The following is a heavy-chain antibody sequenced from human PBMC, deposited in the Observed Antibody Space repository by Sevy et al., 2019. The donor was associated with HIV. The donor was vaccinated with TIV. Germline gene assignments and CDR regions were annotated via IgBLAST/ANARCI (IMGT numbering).Heavy chain of an antibody. D-gene: IGHD3-22*01. CDR2: IWSDGAYQ. V-gene: IGHV3-33*01. CDR3: ARGGYYYDNAAYYALDS. Sequence: GGSLRLSCAATGFTFSNYAMHWVRQAPGKGMEWVAIIWSDGAYQYHGDSVKGRFTISRDNSKNTLYLPMNNVRVEDKAVYYCARGGYYYDNAAYYALDSWGQGTLVTVSS. CDR1: GFTFSNYA. J-gene: IGHJ4*02.